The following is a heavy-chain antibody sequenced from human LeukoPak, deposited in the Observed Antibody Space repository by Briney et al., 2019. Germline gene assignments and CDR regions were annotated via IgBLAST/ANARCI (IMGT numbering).Heavy chain of an antibody. CDR1: GGSISSGSYY. V-gene: IGHV4-61*02. CDR3: ARDQSDFDY. CDR2: IYTSGST. Sequence: PSETLSLTCTVSGGSISSGSYYWSWIRQPAGKGLEWIGRIYTSGSTYYNPSLKSRVTISVDTSKNQFSLKLSSVTAADTAVYYCARDQSDFDYWGQGTLVTVSS. J-gene: IGHJ4*02.